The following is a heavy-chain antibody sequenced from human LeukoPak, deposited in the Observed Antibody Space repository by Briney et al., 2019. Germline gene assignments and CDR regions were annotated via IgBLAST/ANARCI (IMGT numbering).Heavy chain of an antibody. D-gene: IGHD4-11*01. J-gene: IGHJ5*02. Sequence: PSETLSLTCTVSGVSISSYYWSWIRQPAGKGLEWIGRINISGSTNYNPSLKSRVTMSVDTSKNQFSLKLSSVTAADTAVFYCARGSIDYSNLGFRFDPWGQGTLVTVSS. CDR2: INISGST. CDR1: GVSISSYY. V-gene: IGHV4-4*07. CDR3: ARGSIDYSNLGFRFDP.